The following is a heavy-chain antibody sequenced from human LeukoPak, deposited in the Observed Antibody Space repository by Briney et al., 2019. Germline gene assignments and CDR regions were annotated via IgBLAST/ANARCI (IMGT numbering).Heavy chain of an antibody. D-gene: IGHD5-24*01. CDR3: ARSQRAGYNVYHFDY. Sequence: ASVKVSCKASGGTFSGYGVSWVRQGPGQGLEWMGGIIPIFRTATYAQKFRGRVTITADESMSTAYMELSSLRSEDTAVYYCARSQRAGYNVYHFDYWGQGTLVTVSS. V-gene: IGHV1-69*13. CDR1: GGTFSGYG. J-gene: IGHJ4*02. CDR2: IIPIFRTA.